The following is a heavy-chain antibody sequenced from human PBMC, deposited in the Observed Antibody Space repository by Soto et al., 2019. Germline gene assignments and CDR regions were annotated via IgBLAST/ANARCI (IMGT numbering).Heavy chain of an antibody. V-gene: IGHV1-69*12. J-gene: IGHJ6*02. CDR3: ARHVPAAGYYYGMDV. D-gene: IGHD2-2*01. Sequence: QVQLVQSGAPVKKPGSSVKVSCKASGGTFSSYAISWVRQAPRQGLEWMGGIIPIFGTANYAQKFQGRVTITADESTSTAYMELSSLRSEDTAVYYCARHVPAAGYYYGMDVWGQGTTVTVSS. CDR1: GGTFSSYA. CDR2: IIPIFGTA.